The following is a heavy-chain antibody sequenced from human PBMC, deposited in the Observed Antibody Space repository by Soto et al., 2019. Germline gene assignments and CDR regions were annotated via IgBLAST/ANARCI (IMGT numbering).Heavy chain of an antibody. Sequence: ASVKVSCKASGGNFSSYAISWVRQAPGQGLEWMGGIIPIFGTANYAQKFQGRVTITADESTSTAYMELSSLRSEDTAVYYCARGYYYDSSGLLYGAIDYWGQVTLFTVAS. J-gene: IGHJ4*02. D-gene: IGHD3-22*01. CDR3: ARGYYYDSSGLLYGAIDY. CDR2: IIPIFGTA. CDR1: GGNFSSYA. V-gene: IGHV1-69*13.